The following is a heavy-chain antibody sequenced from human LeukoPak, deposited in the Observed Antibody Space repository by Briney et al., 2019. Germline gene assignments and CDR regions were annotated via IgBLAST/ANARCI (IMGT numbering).Heavy chain of an antibody. CDR3: ARVARWLQPESDFDY. CDR1: GYTFTSYG. J-gene: IGHJ4*02. D-gene: IGHD5-24*01. CDR2: ISAYNGNI. V-gene: IGHV1-18*01. Sequence: ASVKVSCKASGYTFTSYGISWARQAPGQGLEWMGWISAYNGNINYAQKLQGRVTMTTDTSTSTAYMELRSLRSDDTAVYYCARVARWLQPESDFDYWGQGTLVTVSS.